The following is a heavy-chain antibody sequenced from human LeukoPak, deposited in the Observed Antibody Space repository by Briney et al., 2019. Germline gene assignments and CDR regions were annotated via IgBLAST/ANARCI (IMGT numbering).Heavy chain of an antibody. V-gene: IGHV3-9*01. Sequence: SLRLSCAASGFDFDDYAMQWVRPAPGKGLEWVSGISWNSNTKGYADSVKGRFTISRDNAKHSLYLQMDSLRPEDTALYYCAKDIVGSAMTGIDYWGQGTLVTVSS. J-gene: IGHJ4*02. CDR1: GFDFDDYA. D-gene: IGHD1-1*01. CDR2: ISWNSNTK. CDR3: AKDIVGSAMTGIDY.